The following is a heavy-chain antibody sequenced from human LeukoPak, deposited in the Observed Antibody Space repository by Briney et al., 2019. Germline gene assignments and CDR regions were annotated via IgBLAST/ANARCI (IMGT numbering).Heavy chain of an antibody. V-gene: IGHV3-30*02. Sequence: PGGSLRLSCAASGFTFSSYGMHWVRQAPGKGLEWVAFIRYDGSNKYYADSVKGRFTISRDNSKNTLYLQMNSLRAEDTAVYYCARDYRGLWLPDYYYYYMDVWGKGTTVTVSS. CDR1: GFTFSSYG. CDR2: IRYDGSNK. CDR3: ARDYRGLWLPDYYYYYMDV. J-gene: IGHJ6*03. D-gene: IGHD6-19*01.